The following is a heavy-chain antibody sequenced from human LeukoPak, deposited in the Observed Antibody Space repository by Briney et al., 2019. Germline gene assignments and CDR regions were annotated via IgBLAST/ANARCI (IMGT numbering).Heavy chain of an antibody. J-gene: IGHJ5*02. CDR3: TKAPGVTTGWFDP. CDR2: ISWNTNTV. V-gene: IGHV3-9*01. D-gene: IGHD4-17*01. Sequence: PGGSLRLSCAASGFKFADFAMHWVRQAPGKGLEWVSGISWNTNTVGYADSVKGRFTISRDNAKNSLYLQMNSLTVEDTALYYCTKAPGVTTGWFDPWGQGTLVTVSS. CDR1: GFKFADFA.